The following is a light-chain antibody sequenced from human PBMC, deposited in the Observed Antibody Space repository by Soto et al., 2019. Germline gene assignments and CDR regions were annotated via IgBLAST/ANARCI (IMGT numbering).Light chain of an antibody. CDR1: QSVSSK. CDR3: LQYNDWPFT. J-gene: IGKJ2*01. Sequence: EIVMTQSPATLSVSPEEGATLSCKASQSVSSKLAWYQQKPGQAPRVLIYGAFTRATGIPARFSGSGSGTEFTLTISSLQSEDFAVYYCLQYNDWPFTFGHGTKLEIK. CDR2: GAF. V-gene: IGKV3-15*01.